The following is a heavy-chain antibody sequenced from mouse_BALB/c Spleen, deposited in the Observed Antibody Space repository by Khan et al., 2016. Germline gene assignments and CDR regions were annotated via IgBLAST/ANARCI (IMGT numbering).Heavy chain of an antibody. J-gene: IGHJ3*01. CDR2: INTNTGGP. CDR1: GYTFTNYG. V-gene: IGHV9-3*02. CDR3: AEDYYGSNWFAY. D-gene: IGHD1-1*01. Sequence: QIQLVQSGPELKKPGETVKISCKASGYTFTNYGMNWVKQAPGKGLKWMGWINTNTGGPKYAEEFKGRFAFSLETPASTAYLQINNLNNEDTATYFCAEDYYGSNWFAYWGQGTLVTVSS.